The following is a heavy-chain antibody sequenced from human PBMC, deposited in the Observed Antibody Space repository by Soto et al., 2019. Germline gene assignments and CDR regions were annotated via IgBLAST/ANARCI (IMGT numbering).Heavy chain of an antibody. D-gene: IGHD1-26*01. V-gene: IGHV3-53*01. CDR3: ARSSGSYPSRREHNAFDI. Sequence: GGSLRLSCAASGFTVSSNYMSWVRQAPGKGLEGVSVIYSGSSTYYANSVKDRFTISRDNSKNTLYLQMNSLRAEDTAVYYCARSSGSYPSRREHNAFDIWGQGTMVTVSS. J-gene: IGHJ3*02. CDR2: IYSGSST. CDR1: GFTVSSNY.